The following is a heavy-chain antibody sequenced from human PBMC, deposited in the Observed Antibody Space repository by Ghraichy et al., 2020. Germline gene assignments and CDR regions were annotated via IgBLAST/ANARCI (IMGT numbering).Heavy chain of an antibody. CDR2: IRNDGDVGGGDVT. V-gene: IGHV3-23*01. J-gene: IGHJ4*02. CDR3: ARVVRLLSIDMAFDY. CDR1: GLTFSNAD. Sequence: GGALRLSCEVSGLTFSNADMHWVRQAPGKGLEWVSAIRNDGDVGGGDVTYYADSVKGRFTISRDNSKNTLYLQMSSLRAEDTAVYYCARVVRLLSIDMAFDYWGQGTLVTVSS. D-gene: IGHD5-24*01.